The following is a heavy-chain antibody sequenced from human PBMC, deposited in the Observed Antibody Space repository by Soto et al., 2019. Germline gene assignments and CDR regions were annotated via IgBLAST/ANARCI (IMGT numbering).Heavy chain of an antibody. CDR2: IRPYSGNT. CDR3: AMVENYVTPTPQDV. CDR1: GYIFVNYG. D-gene: IGHD3-16*01. V-gene: IGHV1-18*01. Sequence: VQLVQSGDEVRKPGSSLKVSCKASGYIFVNYGIAWVRQAPGQGLEWMGWIRPYSGNTHYASKVQGRLTMTTDTSTSTAYMDLGSLPSDDTAVYYCAMVENYVTPTPQDVWGQGTTVPVSS. J-gene: IGHJ6*02.